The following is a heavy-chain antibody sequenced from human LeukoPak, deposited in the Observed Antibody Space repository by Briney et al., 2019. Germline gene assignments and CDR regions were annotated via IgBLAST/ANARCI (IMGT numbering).Heavy chain of an antibody. CDR3: ARNLGGYSYGYLYYYYGMDV. CDR1: GFTFSSYW. CDR2: INSDGSST. D-gene: IGHD5-18*01. V-gene: IGHV3-74*01. Sequence: GGSLRLSCAASGFTFSSYWMHWVRQAPGKGLVWVSRINSDGSSTSYADSVKGRFTIPRDNAKNTLYLQMNSLRAEDTAVYYCARNLGGYSYGYLYYYYGMDVWGQGTTVTVSS. J-gene: IGHJ6*02.